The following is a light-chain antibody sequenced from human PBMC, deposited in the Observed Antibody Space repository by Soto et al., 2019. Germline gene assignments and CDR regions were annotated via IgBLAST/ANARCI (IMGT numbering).Light chain of an antibody. J-gene: IGLJ1*01. CDR2: DVS. CDR1: SSDVGSYNY. Sequence: QSALPQPASVSGSPGQSIAIACTGTSSDVGSYNYVSWYQRHPDKAPELIIYDVSNRPSGVSDRFSGSKSGNTATLTISGLQAEDEADYYCTSYTTSSTYVFGTGTKVTVL. CDR3: TSYTTSSTYV. V-gene: IGLV2-14*03.